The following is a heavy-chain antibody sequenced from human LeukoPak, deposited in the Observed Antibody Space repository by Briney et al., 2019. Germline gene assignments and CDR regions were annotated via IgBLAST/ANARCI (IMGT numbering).Heavy chain of an antibody. Sequence: PGGSLRLSCAASGFTFRSYAMSWVRQAPGKGLEWVSVISGSGSSTYYADSVKGRFTISRDNSKNTLYLQTNSLRAEDTAVYYCAKSGSTSLYYYYMDVWGKGTTVTVSS. CDR3: AKSGSTSLYYYYMDV. D-gene: IGHD2-2*01. V-gene: IGHV3-23*01. J-gene: IGHJ6*03. CDR2: ISGSGSST. CDR1: GFTFRSYA.